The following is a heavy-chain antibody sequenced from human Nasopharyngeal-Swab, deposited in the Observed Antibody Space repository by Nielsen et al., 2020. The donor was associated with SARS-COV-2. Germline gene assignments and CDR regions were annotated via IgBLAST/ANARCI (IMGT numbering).Heavy chain of an antibody. V-gene: IGHV3-9*01. CDR1: GFTFDDYA. CDR3: AKDSWGFDI. J-gene: IGHJ3*02. CDR2: ISWNSGSI. D-gene: IGHD7-27*01. Sequence: SLKISCAASGFTFDDYAMHWVRQAPGKGLEWVSGISWNSGSIGYADSVKGRFTISRDKAKNSLYLQMNSLRAEDTALYYCAKDSWGFDIWGQGTMVTVSS.